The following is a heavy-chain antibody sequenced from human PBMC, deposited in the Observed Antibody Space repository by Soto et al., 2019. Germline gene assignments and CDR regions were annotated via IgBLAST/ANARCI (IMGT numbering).Heavy chain of an antibody. CDR2: INHSGST. J-gene: IGHJ6*03. D-gene: IGHD4-17*01. CDR3: ARGTTVTKGYYYYYMDV. Sequence: SETLSLTCAVYGGSFIGYCWSWIRQPPGKGLEWIGEINHSGSTNYNPSLKSRVTISVDTSKNQFSLKLSSVTAADTAVYYCARGTTVTKGYYYYYMDVWGKGTTVTVSS. CDR1: GGSFIGYC. V-gene: IGHV4-34*01.